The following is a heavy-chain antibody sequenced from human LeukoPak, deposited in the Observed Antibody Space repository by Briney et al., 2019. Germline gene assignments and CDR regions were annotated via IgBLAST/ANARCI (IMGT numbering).Heavy chain of an antibody. CDR2: IYYSGST. CDR3: ARDLQYYDYVWGSYDYYFDY. CDR1: GGSISSYY. D-gene: IGHD3-16*01. Sequence: KPSETLSLTCTVSGGSISSYYWSWIRQPPGKGLEWIGYIYYSGSTNYNPSHKSRVTISVDTSKNQFSLKLSSVTAADTAVYYCARDLQYYDYVWGSYDYYFDYWGQGTLVTVSS. V-gene: IGHV4-59*01. J-gene: IGHJ4*02.